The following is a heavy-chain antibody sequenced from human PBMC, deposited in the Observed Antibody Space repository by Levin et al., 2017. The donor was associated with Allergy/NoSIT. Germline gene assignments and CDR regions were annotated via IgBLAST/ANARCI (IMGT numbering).Heavy chain of an antibody. J-gene: IGHJ4*02. V-gene: IGHV4-39*01. D-gene: IGHD4-11*01. CDR3: ARRFAASSNWDFDY. CDR1: GVSIGSSSYY. Sequence: ASETLSLTCTVSGVSIGSSSYYWGWIRQPPGKGLEWIGSIYYSGSTYYNPSLKSRLTISVDTSKSQFSLKMSSVTAADTAVYYCARRFAASSNWDFDYWGQGTLVTVSS. CDR2: IYYSGST.